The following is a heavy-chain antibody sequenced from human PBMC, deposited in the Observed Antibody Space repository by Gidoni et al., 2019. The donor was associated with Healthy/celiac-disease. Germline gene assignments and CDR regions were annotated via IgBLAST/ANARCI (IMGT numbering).Heavy chain of an antibody. D-gene: IGHD3-22*01. V-gene: IGHV3-23*04. CDR1: VFTLLSSA. CDR3: AKPVIAEAAPHSNWFDP. Sequence: VQLVESWGGLVHPGWYLRLSCSAAVFTLLSSAMSWVRQAPGQGLEWVSAISGSGGSTYYADSVKGRFTISRDNSKNTLYLQMNSLRAEDTAVYYCAKPVIAEAAPHSNWFDPWGQGTLVTVSS. J-gene: IGHJ5*02. CDR2: ISGSGGST.